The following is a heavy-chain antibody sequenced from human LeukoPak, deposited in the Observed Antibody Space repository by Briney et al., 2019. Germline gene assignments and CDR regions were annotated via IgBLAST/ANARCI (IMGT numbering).Heavy chain of an antibody. CDR2: INPNSGGA. V-gene: IGHV1-2*06. Sequence: ASVKVSCKASGSTFTGYYIHWVRQAPGQGLEWMGRINPNSGGANYAQNFQGRVTMTRDTSISTAYMELSRLGSDDTAVYYCARRAVADTSPFDYWSQGTLVTVSS. D-gene: IGHD6-19*01. CDR1: GSTFTGYY. J-gene: IGHJ4*02. CDR3: ARRAVADTSPFDY.